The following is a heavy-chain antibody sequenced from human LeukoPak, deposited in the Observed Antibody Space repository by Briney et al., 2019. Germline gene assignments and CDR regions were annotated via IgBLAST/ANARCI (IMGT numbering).Heavy chain of an antibody. D-gene: IGHD4-17*01. CDR3: ARGGDYGDSFDY. CDR2: IKQDGSEE. CDR1: GFTFSSYW. J-gene: IGHJ4*02. V-gene: IGHV3-7*01. Sequence: GGSLGLSCAASGFTFSSYWMSWVRQAPGKGLEWVANIKQDGSEEYYVDSVKRRFTVSRDNAKNSLYLQMNSLRAEDTAVYYCARGGDYGDSFDYWGQGTLVTVSS.